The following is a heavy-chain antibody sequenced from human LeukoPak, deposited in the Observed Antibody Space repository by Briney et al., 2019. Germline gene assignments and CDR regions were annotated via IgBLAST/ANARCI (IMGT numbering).Heavy chain of an antibody. Sequence: PGGSLRLSCAASRFTFSNYAMSWVRQAPGKGLEWVSAISGSGESTNYADSVKGRFTIPRDNSKDTLYLQMNSLRADDTAVYYCAKAYSSGWYYFDYWGQGTLVTVSS. D-gene: IGHD6-19*01. J-gene: IGHJ4*02. CDR2: ISGSGEST. CDR1: RFTFSNYA. V-gene: IGHV3-23*01. CDR3: AKAYSSGWYYFDY.